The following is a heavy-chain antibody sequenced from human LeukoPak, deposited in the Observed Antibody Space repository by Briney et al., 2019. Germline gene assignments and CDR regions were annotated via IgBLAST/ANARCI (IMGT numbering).Heavy chain of an antibody. V-gene: IGHV1-18*01. D-gene: IGHD3-9*01. CDR1: GYTFSSHG. Sequence: ASVKVSCKTAGYTFSSHGISWVRQAPGQGLEWMGWISANSGDTKFAQKFQGRVAMTTETSTNTAYMELRSLRFDDTAIYYCARDKRYAFDNWGQGTLVSVSS. J-gene: IGHJ4*02. CDR3: ARDKRYAFDN. CDR2: ISANSGDT.